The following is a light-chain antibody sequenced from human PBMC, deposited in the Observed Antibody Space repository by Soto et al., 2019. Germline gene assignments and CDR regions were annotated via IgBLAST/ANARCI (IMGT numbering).Light chain of an antibody. CDR1: QTVRNNY. J-gene: IGKJ4*01. Sequence: ECVLTQAPGTLSLSPGERPTLSCRASQTVRNNYLAWYHQKPGQAPRLLIYDAYSRATGIPDRFSGGGSGTDFTLTISRLEPEDVAVYSCQQFSSYPLTFGGGTKV. V-gene: IGKV3-20*01. CDR3: QQFSSYPLT. CDR2: DAY.